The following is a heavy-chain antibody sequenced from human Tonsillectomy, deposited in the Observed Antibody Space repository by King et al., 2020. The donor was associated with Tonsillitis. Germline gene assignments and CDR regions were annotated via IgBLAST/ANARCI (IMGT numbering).Heavy chain of an antibody. CDR3: ARYVSGSFDY. V-gene: IGHV4-39*01. CDR1: GGSISTSDQY. Sequence: QLQESGPGVVKPSETLSLTCTVSGGSISTSDQYWAWIRQPPGKGLEWIGYMYYSVTIFYNPSLKSRVTISGGTSENRFSLKLSSVTAADTAVYFCARYVSGSFDYWGQGALVTVSS. CDR2: MYYSVTI. J-gene: IGHJ4*02. D-gene: IGHD1-26*01.